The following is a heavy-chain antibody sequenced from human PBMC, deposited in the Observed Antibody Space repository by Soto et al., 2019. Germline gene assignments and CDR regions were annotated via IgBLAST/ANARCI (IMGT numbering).Heavy chain of an antibody. CDR2: IVVGSGYT. J-gene: IGHJ4*02. CDR1: GFTVTSSA. D-gene: IGHD4-17*01. Sequence: QMQLAQSGPEVKQPGTSGKVSCKASGFTVTSSAVQWVRQARGQRLEWIGWIVVGSGYTNYAQKFQDRVTITRDMSTSTAYMELSSLRSEDTAVYYCAAVPYRDSNFDYWGKGTLVTVSS. V-gene: IGHV1-58*01. CDR3: AAVPYRDSNFDY.